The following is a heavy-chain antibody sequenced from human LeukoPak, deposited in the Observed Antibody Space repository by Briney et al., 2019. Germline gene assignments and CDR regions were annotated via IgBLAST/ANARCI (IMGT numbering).Heavy chain of an antibody. V-gene: IGHV3-30-3*01. D-gene: IGHD3-10*01. CDR1: GFTFRNYV. CDR2: TSSDLNVK. CDR3: AREGYYGSGSPPSLYFDY. J-gene: IGHJ4*02. Sequence: GGSLRLSCAASGFTFRNYVIHWVRQAPGKGLEWVAVTSSDLNVKLYADSVKGRFTISRDNSRSTLYLQMNSLRPEDTAIYYCAREGYYGSGSPPSLYFDYWGQGTLVTVSP.